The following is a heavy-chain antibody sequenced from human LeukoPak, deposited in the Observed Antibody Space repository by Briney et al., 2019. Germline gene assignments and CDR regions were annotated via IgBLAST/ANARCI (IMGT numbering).Heavy chain of an antibody. CDR1: GFTFSSYG. V-gene: IGHV3-33*08. J-gene: IGHJ4*02. CDR2: IWYDGSNT. Sequence: GGSLRLSCAASGFTFSSYGMHWVRQAPGKGLEWVAIIWYDGSNTYYADSVKGRFTISRDNSRNTLYLQMNSLRAEDTAVYYCARDARRYHDRLPDYWGQGTLVTVSS. D-gene: IGHD3-16*01. CDR3: ARDARRYHDRLPDY.